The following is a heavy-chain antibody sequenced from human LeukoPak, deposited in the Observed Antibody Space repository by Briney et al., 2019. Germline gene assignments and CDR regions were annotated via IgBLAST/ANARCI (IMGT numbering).Heavy chain of an antibody. CDR1: GGSISSYY. CDR2: INHSGST. V-gene: IGHV4-34*01. CDR3: ARVRRGYSYGDVAY. Sequence: SETLSLTCTVSGGSISSYYWSWIRQPPGKGLEWIGEINHSGSTNYNPSLKSRVTISVDTSKNQFSLKLSSVTAADTAVYYCARVRRGYSYGDVAYWGQGTLVTVSS. D-gene: IGHD5-18*01. J-gene: IGHJ4*02.